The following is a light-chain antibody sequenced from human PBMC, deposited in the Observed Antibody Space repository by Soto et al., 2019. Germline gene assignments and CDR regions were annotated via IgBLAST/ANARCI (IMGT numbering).Light chain of an antibody. J-gene: IGLJ2*01. CDR3: CSYAGSSTLV. CDR2: EGS. CDR1: SSDVGSYNR. Sequence: QSALTQPPSVSGSPGQSVTISCTGTSSDVGSYNRVSWYQQSPGTAPKLMIYEGSKRPSGVSNRFSGSKSGNTASLTISGLQAEDEADYYCCSYAGSSTLVFGGGTKLTVL. V-gene: IGLV2-23*01.